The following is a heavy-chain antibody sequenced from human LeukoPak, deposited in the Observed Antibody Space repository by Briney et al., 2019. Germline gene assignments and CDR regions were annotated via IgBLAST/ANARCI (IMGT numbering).Heavy chain of an antibody. Sequence: GGSLRLPCAASGFTFSSYSMNWVRQAPGKGLEWVSSISSSSSYIYYADSVKGRFTISRDNAKNSLYLQMNSLRAEDTAVYYCARTPRSYDSSGYYYFDYWGQGTLVTVSS. CDR1: GFTFSSYS. J-gene: IGHJ4*02. CDR3: ARTPRSYDSSGYYYFDY. CDR2: ISSSSSYI. V-gene: IGHV3-21*01. D-gene: IGHD3-22*01.